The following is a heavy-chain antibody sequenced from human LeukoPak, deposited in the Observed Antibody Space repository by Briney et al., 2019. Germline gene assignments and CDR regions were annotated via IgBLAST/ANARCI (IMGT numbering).Heavy chain of an antibody. CDR3: ARGMLVDGGSGSDAFDI. CDR2: IIPMFGTA. Sequence: SVKVSCKASGGTFSSYAISWVRQAPGQGLEWMGGIIPMFGTANYAQKFQGSVTITADESTNTAYIELSSLRSEDTAIYYCARGMLVDGGSGSDAFDIWGQGTLVTVSS. CDR1: GGTFSSYA. J-gene: IGHJ3*02. D-gene: IGHD3-10*01. V-gene: IGHV1-69*01.